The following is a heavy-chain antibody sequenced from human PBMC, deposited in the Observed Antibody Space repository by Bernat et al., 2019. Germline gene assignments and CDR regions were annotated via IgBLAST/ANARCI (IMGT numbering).Heavy chain of an antibody. CDR3: ARVMRIAAAGRDGYFDY. V-gene: IGHV1-46*01. D-gene: IGHD6-13*01. CDR2: INPSGGST. CDR1: GYTFTSYY. Sequence: QVQLVQSGAAVKKPGASVKVSCKASGYTFTSYYMHWVRQAPGQGLEWMGIINPSGGSTSYAQKFQGRVTMTRDTSTSTVYMELSSLRSEDTAVYYCARVMRIAAAGRDGYFDYWGQGTLVTVS. J-gene: IGHJ4*02.